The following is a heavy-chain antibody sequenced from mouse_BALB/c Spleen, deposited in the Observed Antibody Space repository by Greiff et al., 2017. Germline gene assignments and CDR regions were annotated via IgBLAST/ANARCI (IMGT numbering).Heavy chain of an antibody. CDR2: IDPANGNT. Sequence: EVQLQQSGAELVKPGASVKLSCTASGFNIKDTDMHWVKQRPEQGLEWIGRIDPANGNTKYDPKFQGKATITADTSSNTAYLQLSSLTSEDTAVYYCARRFAYWGQGTLVTVSA. V-gene: IGHV14-3*02. CDR1: GFNIKDTD. J-gene: IGHJ3*01. CDR3: ARRFAY.